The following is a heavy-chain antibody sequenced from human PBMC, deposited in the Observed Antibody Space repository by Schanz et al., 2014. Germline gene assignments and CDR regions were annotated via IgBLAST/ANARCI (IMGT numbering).Heavy chain of an antibody. D-gene: IGHD3-22*01. CDR3: ARSMIIVDKAFDY. CDR2: LYNNGAA. J-gene: IGHJ4*02. CDR1: GFTVSNNY. Sequence: VQLVESGGGLVKPGGSLRLSCTASGFTVSNNYMSWVRQPPGKGLEWVSVLYNNGAAYYAESVRGRFAISRDNSKNTLYLQMNSLRVEDTAVYYCARSMIIVDKAFDYWGQGTMVTVSS. V-gene: IGHV3-66*01.